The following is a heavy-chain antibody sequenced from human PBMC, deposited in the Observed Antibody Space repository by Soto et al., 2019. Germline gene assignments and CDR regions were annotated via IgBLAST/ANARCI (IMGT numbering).Heavy chain of an antibody. D-gene: IGHD5-18*01. CDR3: SRGILV. J-gene: IGHJ4*02. V-gene: IGHV4-31*03. Sequence: QVQLQESGPGLVKPSQTLSLTCTVSGGSINSGGYCWRWIRQHPGKGLDWIGCISYGGSTSYNPSLKSRVTRSVDTTKNQFSLKLSSVTAAETAVYYCSRGILVWGQGTLITDFS. CDR1: GGSINSGGYC. CDR2: ISYGGST.